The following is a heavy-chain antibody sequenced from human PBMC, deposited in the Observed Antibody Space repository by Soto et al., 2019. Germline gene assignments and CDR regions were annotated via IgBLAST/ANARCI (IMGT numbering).Heavy chain of an antibody. J-gene: IGHJ6*02. V-gene: IGHV1-18*01. D-gene: IGHD3-10*01. CDR2: ISAYNGNT. Sequence: ASVKVSFKASGYTFTSYGISWVRQAPGQGLEWMGWISAYNGNTNYAQKLQGRVTMTTDTSTSTAYMELRSLRSDDTAVYYCSSVFHGMVRGTTYYNGMHVWGQGTTVTV. CDR1: GYTFTSYG. CDR3: SSVFHGMVRGTTYYNGMHV.